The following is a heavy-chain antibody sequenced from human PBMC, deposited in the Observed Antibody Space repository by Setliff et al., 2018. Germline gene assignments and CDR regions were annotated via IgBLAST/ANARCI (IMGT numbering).Heavy chain of an antibody. V-gene: IGHV1-69*05. CDR1: GGTFSSYA. CDR3: ARADPRTTLQYCNGGNCYSGQSYYAMDV. Sequence: SVKVSCKASGGTFSSYAISWVRQAPGQGLEWMGGIIPISAASNQAQDFQGRVTLTTDMSSNTAYMELSSLRPEDTAVYYCARADPRTTLQYCNGGNCYSGQSYYAMDVWGQGTTVTVSS. J-gene: IGHJ6*02. CDR2: IIPISAAS. D-gene: IGHD2-15*01.